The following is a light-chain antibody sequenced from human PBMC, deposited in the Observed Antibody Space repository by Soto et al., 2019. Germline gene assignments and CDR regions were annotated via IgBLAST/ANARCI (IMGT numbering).Light chain of an antibody. CDR2: GAS. CDR1: QSVSSSY. J-gene: IGKJ4*01. V-gene: IGKV3-20*01. CDR3: QQYGSSPPKLT. Sequence: EIVLTQSPGTLSLSPGERATLSCRASQSVSSSYLAWYQQKPGQAPRLLIYGASSRATGIPDRFSDSGSGTDFTLTIRRLETEDLAVYYCQQYGSSPPKLTFGGGTKMEIK.